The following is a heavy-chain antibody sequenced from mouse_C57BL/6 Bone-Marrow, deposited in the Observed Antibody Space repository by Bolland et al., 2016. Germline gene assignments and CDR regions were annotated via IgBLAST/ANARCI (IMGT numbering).Heavy chain of an antibody. CDR2: GST. D-gene: IGHD1-3*01. J-gene: IGHJ4*01. V-gene: IGHV2-6*02. CDR3: ARGRDKGAMDD. Sequence: GSTTYNSALKSRLSISKDNSKSQVFLKMNSLQTDDTAMYYCARGRDKGAMDDWGQGTS.